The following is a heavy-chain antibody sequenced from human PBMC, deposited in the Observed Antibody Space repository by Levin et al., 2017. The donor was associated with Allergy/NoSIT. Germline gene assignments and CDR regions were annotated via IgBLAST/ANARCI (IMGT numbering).Heavy chain of an antibody. Sequence: ASVKVSCKSSGSTFTGKYIHWVRQAPGQGLEWMGTVNPGVDSATYAQKFQGRITMTRDTSTSTVYMELSSLTSEDTAVYYCARDRYSYVTFYLDYWGQGALVSVSS. CDR1: GSTFTGKY. CDR2: VNPGVDSA. D-gene: IGHD5-18*01. V-gene: IGHV1-46*03. CDR3: ARDRYSYVTFYLDY. J-gene: IGHJ4*02.